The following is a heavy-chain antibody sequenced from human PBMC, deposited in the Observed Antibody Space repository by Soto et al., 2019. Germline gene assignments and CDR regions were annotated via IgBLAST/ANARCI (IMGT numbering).Heavy chain of an antibody. Sequence: EVQLVESGGGLIQPGGSLRLSCAASGFIVSSKYMSWVRQAPGKGLEWVSGIYSGGNTYYADSVKGRFTISRDTSKNTLFLQMNSLRAEDTALYYCARDGGSGWNSLDYWGQGTLVTVSS. V-gene: IGHV3-53*01. CDR1: GFIVSSKY. CDR2: IYSGGNT. D-gene: IGHD6-19*01. J-gene: IGHJ4*02. CDR3: ARDGGSGWNSLDY.